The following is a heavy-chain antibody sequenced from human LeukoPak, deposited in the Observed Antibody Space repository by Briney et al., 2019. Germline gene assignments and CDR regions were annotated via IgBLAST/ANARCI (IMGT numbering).Heavy chain of an antibody. CDR2: IIPIFGTA. J-gene: IGHJ6*03. Sequence: GASVKVSCKASGGTFSSYAISWVRQAPGQGLEWMGGIIPIFGTANYAQKFQGRVTITTDESTSTAYMELSSLRSEDTAVYYCARAAVSSSSDYYYYYYMDVWGKGTTVTVSS. CDR1: GGTFSSYA. D-gene: IGHD6-6*01. CDR3: ARAAVSSSSDYYYYYYMDV. V-gene: IGHV1-69*05.